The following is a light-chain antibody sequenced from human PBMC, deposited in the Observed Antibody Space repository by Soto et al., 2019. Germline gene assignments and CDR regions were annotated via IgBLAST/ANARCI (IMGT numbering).Light chain of an antibody. J-gene: IGKJ1*01. V-gene: IGKV3-11*01. CDR2: LAS. Sequence: EIVLTQSPGTLSLSPGERATLSCRASQSVSSNYLAWYQQKPGQAPRLLIYLASNRAAGVPARFSGSGSGKDFTLTISNVEPEDFAVYYCHQRQSWPRTFGQGTTVDIK. CDR1: QSVSSNY. CDR3: HQRQSWPRT.